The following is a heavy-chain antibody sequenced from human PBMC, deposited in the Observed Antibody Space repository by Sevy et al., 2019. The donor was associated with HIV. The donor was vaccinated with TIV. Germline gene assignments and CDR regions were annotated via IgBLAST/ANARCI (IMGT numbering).Heavy chain of an antibody. J-gene: IGHJ6*02. CDR1: GFTFSSYG. D-gene: IGHD6-13*01. CDR2: ISYDGSNK. CDR3: AKERGIAAAGILRYYGMDV. V-gene: IGHV3-30*18. Sequence: GGSLILSCAASGFTFSSYGMHWVRQAPGKGLEWVAVISYDGSNKYYADSVKGRFTISRDNSKNTLYLQMNSLRAEDTAVYYCAKERGIAAAGILRYYGMDVWGQGTTVTVSS.